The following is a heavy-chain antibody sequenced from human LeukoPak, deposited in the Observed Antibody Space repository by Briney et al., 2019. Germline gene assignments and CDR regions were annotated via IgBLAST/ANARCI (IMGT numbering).Heavy chain of an antibody. V-gene: IGHV4-59*05. J-gene: IGHJ6*03. CDR2: IYYSGNT. CDR3: ARPPFRPYVPYYYYYYMDV. D-gene: IGHD3-16*01. CDR1: GGSISSYC. Sequence: SETLSLTCTVSGGSISSYCWSWIRQPPGKGLEWIGSIYYSGNTYYNPSLKSRVTVSVDTSKNQFSLKLRSVTAADTAVYYCARPPFRPYVPYYYYYYMDVWGKGTTVTISS.